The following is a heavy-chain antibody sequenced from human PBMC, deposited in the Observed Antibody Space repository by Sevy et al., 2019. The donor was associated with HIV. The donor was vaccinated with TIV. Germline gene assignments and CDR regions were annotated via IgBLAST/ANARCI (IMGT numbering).Heavy chain of an antibody. D-gene: IGHD6-13*01. CDR2: IWHDGKNK. CDR1: GFTFRNYG. CDR3: ARDQGKDAPMDV. J-gene: IGHJ6*02. V-gene: IGHV3-33*01. Sequence: GGSLRLSCVASGFTFRNYGMHWVRQAPGKGLKWVAVIWHDGKNKNYAESVKGRFTIFRDNSKNTLYLEMNSLRVEDTAVFYCARDQGKDAPMDVWGQWTTVTVSS.